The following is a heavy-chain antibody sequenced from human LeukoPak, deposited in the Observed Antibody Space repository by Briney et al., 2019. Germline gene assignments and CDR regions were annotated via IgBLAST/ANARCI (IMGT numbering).Heavy chain of an antibody. D-gene: IGHD6-19*01. V-gene: IGHV1-46*01. CDR3: ARDRRWLVRESYYYYYMDV. Sequence: GASVKVSCKASGYTFTSYYMHWVRQAPGQGLEWMGIINPSGGSTSYAQKFQGRVTMTRDMSTSTVYMELSSLRSEDTAVYYCARDRRWLVRESYYYYYMDVWGKGTTVTVSS. J-gene: IGHJ6*03. CDR2: INPSGGST. CDR1: GYTFTSYY.